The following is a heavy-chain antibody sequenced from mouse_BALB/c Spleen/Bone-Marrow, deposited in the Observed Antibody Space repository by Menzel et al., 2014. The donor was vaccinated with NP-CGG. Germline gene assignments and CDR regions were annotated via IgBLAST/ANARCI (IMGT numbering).Heavy chain of an antibody. J-gene: IGHJ2*01. Sequence: EVQRVESGGGLVKPGVSLKLSCAASGFTFSYYAMSWVRQSPEKSLEWVAEISSGGSYTYYPDTVTGRFTISRDNAKNTLYLEMSSLRSEDTAMYYCARDSSGYFDYWGQGTTLTVSS. V-gene: IGHV5-9-4*01. CDR3: ARDSSGYFDY. CDR2: ISSGGSYT. CDR1: GFTFSYYA. D-gene: IGHD3-1*01.